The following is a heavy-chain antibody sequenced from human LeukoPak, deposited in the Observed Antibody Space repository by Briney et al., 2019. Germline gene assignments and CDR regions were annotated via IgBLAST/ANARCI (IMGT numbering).Heavy chain of an antibody. Sequence: GGSLRLSCAASGFTFSSYSMNWVRQAPGKGLEWVSYISSSSSTIYYADSVKGRFTISRDNAKNSLYLQMNSLRAEDTAVYYCARDRYNSSGYHNFDYWVQGTLVTVSS. J-gene: IGHJ4*02. CDR1: GFTFSSYS. CDR3: ARDRYNSSGYHNFDY. CDR2: ISSSSSTI. V-gene: IGHV3-48*01. D-gene: IGHD3-22*01.